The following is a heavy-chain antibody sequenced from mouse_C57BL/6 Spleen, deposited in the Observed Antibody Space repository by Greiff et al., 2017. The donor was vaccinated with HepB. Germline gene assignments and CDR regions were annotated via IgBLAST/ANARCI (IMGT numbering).Heavy chain of an antibody. J-gene: IGHJ3*01. V-gene: IGHV1-50*01. CDR1: GYTFTSYW. Sequence: LQQPGAELVKPGASVKLSCKASGYTFTSYWMQWVKQRPGQGLEWIGEIDPSDSYTNYNQKFKGKATLTVDTSSSTAYMQLSSLTSEDSAVYYCARESRGAYWGQGTLVTVSA. CDR3: ARESRGAY. CDR2: IDPSDSYT.